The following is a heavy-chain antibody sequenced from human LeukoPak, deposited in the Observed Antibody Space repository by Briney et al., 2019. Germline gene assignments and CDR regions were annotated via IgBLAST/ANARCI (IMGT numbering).Heavy chain of an antibody. CDR2: ISGSGGST. V-gene: IGHV3-23*01. CDR3: ARGGYCSSTSCYGSYDY. J-gene: IGHJ4*02. Sequence: PAGSLRLSCAASGFTFSSHAMSRVRQAPGKGLEWVSAISGSGGSTYYADSVKGRFTISRDNSKNTLYLQMNSLRAEDTAVYYCARGGYCSSTSCYGSYDYWGQGTLVTVSS. CDR1: GFTFSSHA. D-gene: IGHD2-2*01.